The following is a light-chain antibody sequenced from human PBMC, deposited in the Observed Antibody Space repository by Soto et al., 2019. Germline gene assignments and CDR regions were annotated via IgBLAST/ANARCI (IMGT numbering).Light chain of an antibody. CDR2: LNSDGSH. Sequence: VLTQSPSASASLGASVKLTCTLSSGHSSYAIAWHQQQPEKGPRYLMKLNSDGSHSKGDGIPDRFSGSSSGAERYLTISSLPSEDEADYYCQTWGTGSPWVFGGGTKLTVL. V-gene: IGLV4-69*01. CDR3: QTWGTGSPWV. J-gene: IGLJ3*02. CDR1: SGHSSYA.